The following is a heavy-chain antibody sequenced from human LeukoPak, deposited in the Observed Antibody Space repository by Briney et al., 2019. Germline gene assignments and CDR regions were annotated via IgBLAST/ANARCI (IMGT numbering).Heavy chain of an antibody. V-gene: IGHV4-31*03. CDR2: IYYSGST. J-gene: IGHJ6*02. Sequence: LSLTCTVSGGSISSGGYYWSWIRQHPGKGLEWIGYIYYSGSTYYNPSLKSRVTISVDTSKNQFSLKLSSVTAADTAVYYCARLSGRIAAAATNYYYYGMDVWGQGTTVTVSS. CDR1: GGSISSGGYY. CDR3: ARLSGRIAAAATNYYYYGMDV. D-gene: IGHD6-13*01.